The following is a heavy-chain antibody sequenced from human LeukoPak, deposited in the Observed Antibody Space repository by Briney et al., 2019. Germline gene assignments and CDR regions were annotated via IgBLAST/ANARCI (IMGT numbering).Heavy chain of an antibody. CDR2: IKSKTDGGTT. V-gene: IGHV3-15*01. J-gene: IGHJ6*02. D-gene: IGHD3-3*01. Sequence: GGSLRLSCAASGFTFSNAWMSWVRQAPGEGLEWVGRIKSKTDGGTTDYAAPVKGRFTISRDDSKNTLYLQMNSLKTEDTAVYYCTTPFWSGYSRPYYYYYGMDVWGQGTTVTVSS. CDR3: TTPFWSGYSRPYYYYYGMDV. CDR1: GFTFSNAW.